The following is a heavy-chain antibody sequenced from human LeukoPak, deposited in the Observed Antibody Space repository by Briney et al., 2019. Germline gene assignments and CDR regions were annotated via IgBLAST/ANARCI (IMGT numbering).Heavy chain of an antibody. CDR3: AREDRSGWHPPFDS. J-gene: IGHJ4*02. CDR2: MHYSGSA. CDR1: GGSISGRSYY. V-gene: IGHV4-39*07. Sequence: SGTLSLTCTVSGGSISGRSYYWGWIRQPPGKGLEWIGSMHYSGSACHNPALNSRVTISVDTSKNQFSLKSKFVTAADTAVYYCAREDRSGWHPPFDSWGQGTLVTVSS. D-gene: IGHD6-19*01.